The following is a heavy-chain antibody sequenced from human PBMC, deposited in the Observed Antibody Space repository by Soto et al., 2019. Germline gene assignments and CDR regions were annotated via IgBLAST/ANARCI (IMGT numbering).Heavy chain of an antibody. Sequence: SETLSLTCTVSGDSISSYYWSWVRQPPGKGLEWIGNIYYSGSTNYNPSLKSRVSISVDTSKNQFSLKLSSVTAADTAVYYCARSAGPWDYYGMDVWGQGTTVTVSS. CDR1: GDSISSYY. V-gene: IGHV4-59*01. CDR3: ARSAGPWDYYGMDV. J-gene: IGHJ6*02. CDR2: IYYSGST. D-gene: IGHD3-10*01.